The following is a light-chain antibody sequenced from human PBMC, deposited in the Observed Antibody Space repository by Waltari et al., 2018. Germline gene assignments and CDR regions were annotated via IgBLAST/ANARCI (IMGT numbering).Light chain of an antibody. V-gene: IGKV3-15*01. CDR3: QHYISWPRT. CDR2: GAP. CDR1: QSVYSD. Sequence: ETVMTQSPATLSVSPGERAPLSCGASQSVYSDLAWYQQQPGQAPRPLILGAPTMATGIPAKFSGSESGTEFTLNISSLQSEDSAVYYCQHYISWPRTLGQGNKLEI. J-gene: IGKJ2*01.